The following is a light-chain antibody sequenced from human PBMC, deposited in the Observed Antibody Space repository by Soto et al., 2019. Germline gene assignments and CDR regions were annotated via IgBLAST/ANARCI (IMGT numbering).Light chain of an antibody. J-gene: IGKJ2*01. V-gene: IGKV1-39*01. Sequence: DIKMTQSPSSLSASVGDRVTITCRASQYIGTYLNWYQQKQGKAPTVLSYAASTLQSGVPSRVSGSGSGTDFALTSSSLQPEDFATYYCQQSYIDSTFGPGTKLEIK. CDR2: AAS. CDR3: QQSYIDST. CDR1: QYIGTY.